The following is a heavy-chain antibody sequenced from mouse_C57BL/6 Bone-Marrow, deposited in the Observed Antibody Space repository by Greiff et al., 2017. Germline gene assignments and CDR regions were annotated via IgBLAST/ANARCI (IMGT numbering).Heavy chain of an antibody. V-gene: IGHV14-1*01. CDR2: IDPEDGDT. D-gene: IGHD2-5*01. J-gene: IGHJ2*01. CDR3: TGRVRYYFDY. Sequence: VHVKQSGAELVRPGASVKLSCTASGFNIKDYYMHWVKQRPEQGLEWIGRIDPEDGDTEYAPKFQGKATMTADTSSNTAYLQLSSLTSEDTAVYYCTGRVRYYFDYWGQGTTLTVSS. CDR1: GFNIKDYY.